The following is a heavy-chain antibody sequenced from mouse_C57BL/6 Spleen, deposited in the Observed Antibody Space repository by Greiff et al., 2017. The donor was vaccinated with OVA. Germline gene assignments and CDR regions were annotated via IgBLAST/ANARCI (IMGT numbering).Heavy chain of an antibody. Sequence: VQLQQSGAELVRPGASVKLSCTASGFNIKDDYMHWVKQRPEQGLEWIGWIDPENGDTEYASKFQGKATITADTSSNTAYLQLSSLTSEDTAVYYCTTRGVVATFDYWGQGTTLTVSS. V-gene: IGHV14-4*01. D-gene: IGHD1-1*01. CDR1: GFNIKDDY. J-gene: IGHJ2*01. CDR2: IDPENGDT. CDR3: TTRGVVATFDY.